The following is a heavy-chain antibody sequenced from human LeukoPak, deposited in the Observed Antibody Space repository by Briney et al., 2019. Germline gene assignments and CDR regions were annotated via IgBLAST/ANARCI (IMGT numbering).Heavy chain of an antibody. CDR3: ARDRGGYSYGPNWFDP. CDR2: ISSSGSTI. V-gene: IGHV3-48*03. D-gene: IGHD5-18*01. J-gene: IGHJ5*02. CDR1: GFTFSSYE. Sequence: PGGSLRLSCAASGFTFSSYEMNWVRQAPGKGLEWVSYISSSGSTIYYADSVKGRFTISRDNAKNSLYLQMNSLRAEDTAVYYCARDRGGYSYGPNWFDPWGQGTLVTVSS.